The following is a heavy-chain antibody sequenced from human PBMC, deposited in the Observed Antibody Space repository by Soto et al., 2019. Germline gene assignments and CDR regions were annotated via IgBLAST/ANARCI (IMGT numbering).Heavy chain of an antibody. D-gene: IGHD6-19*01. CDR1: GFTFGDYA. V-gene: IGHV3-49*03. CDR3: TRENGWSSSLLGYMDV. J-gene: IGHJ6*03. CDR2: IRSKAYGGTT. Sequence: GGSLRLSCTASGFTFGDYAMSWFRQAPGKGLEWVGFIRSKAYGGTTEYAASVKGRFTISRDDSKSIAYLQMNSLKTEDTAVYYCTRENGWSSSLLGYMDVWGKGTTVTVSS.